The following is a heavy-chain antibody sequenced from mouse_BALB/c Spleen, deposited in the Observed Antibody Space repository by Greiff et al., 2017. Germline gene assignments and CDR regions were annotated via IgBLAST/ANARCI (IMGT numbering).Heavy chain of an antibody. J-gene: IGHJ4*01. CDR3: ARGEDYYGGYAMVY. CDR2: ISSGGST. Sequence: EVQGVESGGGLVKPGGSLKLSCAASGFTFSSYAMSWVRQTPEKRLEWVASISSGGSTYYPDSVKGRFTISRDNARNILYLQMSSLRSEDTAMYYCARGEDYYGGYAMVYWGQGTSVTVSS. D-gene: IGHD1-1*01. CDR1: GFTFSSYA. V-gene: IGHV5-6-5*01.